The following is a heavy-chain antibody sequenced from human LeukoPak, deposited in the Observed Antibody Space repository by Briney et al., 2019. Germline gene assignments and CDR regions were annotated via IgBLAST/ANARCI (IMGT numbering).Heavy chain of an antibody. V-gene: IGHV1-18*01. CDR1: GYTFTSYG. J-gene: IGHJ3*02. CDR2: ISAYNGNT. CDR3: ARDKDYDYVWGSYRSTGAFDI. D-gene: IGHD3-16*02. Sequence: ASVKVSCKASGYTFTSYGISWVRQAPGQGLEWMGWISAYNGNTNYAQKLQGRVTMTTDTSTSTAYMELRSLRSDDTAVYYCARDKDYDYVWGSYRSTGAFDIWGQGTMVTVSS.